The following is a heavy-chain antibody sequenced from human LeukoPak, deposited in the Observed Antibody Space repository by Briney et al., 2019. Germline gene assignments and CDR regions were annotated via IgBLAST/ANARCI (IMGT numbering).Heavy chain of an antibody. CDR1: GGSISSYY. CDR3: ALRDISSGWYYFDY. D-gene: IGHD6-19*01. Sequence: KPSETLSLTCTVSGGSISSYYWSWIRQPPGKGLEWIGYIYYSGSTNYNPSLKSRVTISVDTSKNQFSLKLSSVTAADTAVYYCALRDISSGWYYFDYRGQGTLVTVSS. J-gene: IGHJ4*02. V-gene: IGHV4-59*01. CDR2: IYYSGST.